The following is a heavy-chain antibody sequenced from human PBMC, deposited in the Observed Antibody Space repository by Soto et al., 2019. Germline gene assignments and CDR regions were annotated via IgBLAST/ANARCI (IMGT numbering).Heavy chain of an antibody. D-gene: IGHD3-3*01. Sequence: KASETLSLTCTGSGDSISRYFWSWIRQPAGKGLEWIGRVHTSGSTSYNPSRKKRGTMSVEASKSQCPRKLTSRLGAETAVDYCAREKGVSSTGWLDSWGQGTLVTVSS. V-gene: IGHV4-4*07. CDR3: AREKGVSSTGWLDS. CDR2: VHTSGST. CDR1: GDSISRYF. J-gene: IGHJ5*01.